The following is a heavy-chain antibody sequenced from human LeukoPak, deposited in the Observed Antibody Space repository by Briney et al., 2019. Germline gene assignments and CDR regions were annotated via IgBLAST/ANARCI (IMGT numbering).Heavy chain of an antibody. CDR2: INPSGGST. D-gene: IGHD3-22*01. V-gene: IGHV1-46*01. CDR1: GYTFTGYY. Sequence: ASVKVSCKASGYTFTGYYMHWVRQAPGQGLEWMGIINPSGGSTSYAQKFQGRVTMTRDTSTSTVYMELSSLRSEDTAVYYCASLRSSMMVLVRRGYFDYWGQGTLVTVSS. J-gene: IGHJ4*02. CDR3: ASLRSSMMVLVRRGYFDY.